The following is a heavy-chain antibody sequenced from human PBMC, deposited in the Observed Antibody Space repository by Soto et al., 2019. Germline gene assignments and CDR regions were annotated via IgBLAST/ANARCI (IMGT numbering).Heavy chain of an antibody. Sequence: ASVKVSCKASGYTFTGYYMHWVRQAPGEGLEWMGWINPNSGGTNYAQKFQGWVTMTRDTSISTAYMELSRLRSDDTAVYYCARGRYCSGGSCYGDPNYYYGMDVWGQGTTVTVSS. D-gene: IGHD2-15*01. CDR2: INPNSGGT. V-gene: IGHV1-2*04. CDR1: GYTFTGYY. J-gene: IGHJ6*02. CDR3: ARGRYCSGGSCYGDPNYYYGMDV.